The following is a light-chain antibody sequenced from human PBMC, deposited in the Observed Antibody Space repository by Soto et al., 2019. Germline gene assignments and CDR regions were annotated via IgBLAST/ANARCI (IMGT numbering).Light chain of an antibody. J-gene: IGKJ2*01. CDR2: GAS. V-gene: IGKV3-20*01. CDR3: QQDGSSPYT. CDR1: QSVSSSY. Sequence: EIVLTQSPGTLSLSPGERATLSCRASQSVSSSYLAWYQQKPGQAPRLLIYGASSRATGIPDRFSGSGSGTGFTLTISRLEPEDFAVYYCQQDGSSPYTFGQGTKLEIK.